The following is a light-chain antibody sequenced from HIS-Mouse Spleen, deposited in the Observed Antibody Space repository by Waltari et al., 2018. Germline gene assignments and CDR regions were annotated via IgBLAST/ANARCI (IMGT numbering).Light chain of an antibody. CDR2: KDS. Sequence: SYELTQPPSVSVSPGQTARTTCSGDALPTQYAYWYQQKTGQAPLLVIYKDSERPSGIRERFSGSSSGTTVTLTISGVQAEDEADYYCQSADSSGTYVVFGGGTKLTVL. CDR1: ALPTQY. V-gene: IGLV3-25*03. J-gene: IGLJ2*01. CDR3: QSADSSGTYVV.